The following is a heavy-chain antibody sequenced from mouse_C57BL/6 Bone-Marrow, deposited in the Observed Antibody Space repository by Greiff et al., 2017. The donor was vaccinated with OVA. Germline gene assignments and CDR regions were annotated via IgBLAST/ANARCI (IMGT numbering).Heavy chain of an antibody. V-gene: IGHV1-26*01. D-gene: IGHD1-1*01. J-gene: IGHJ4*01. CDR2: INPNNGGT. CDR1: GYTFTDYY. Sequence: EVQLQQSGPELVKPGASVKISCKASGYTFTDYYMNWVKQSHGKSLEWIGDINPNNGGTSYNTKFKGKATLTVDKSSITAYMELRSLTSEDSAVFYCARSVITTVVAPWGQGTSVTVSS. CDR3: ARSVITTVVAP.